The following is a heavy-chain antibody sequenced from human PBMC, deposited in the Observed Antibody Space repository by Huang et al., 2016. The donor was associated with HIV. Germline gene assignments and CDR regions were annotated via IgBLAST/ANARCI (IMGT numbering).Heavy chain of an antibody. CDR2: VNTHTGNP. D-gene: IGHD2-8*02. J-gene: IGHJ4*01. CDR3: ARATSNWWLQIDF. CDR1: GYTFSNFG. V-gene: IGHV7-4-1*02. Sequence: QVQLVQSGSELKKPGASVRISCKASGYTFSNFGLNWVRQAPGQGLEWMGWVNTHTGNPTYVQGVTGRFVFSLDTSVSTAYLQISSLKAGDTAIYYCARATSNWWLQIDFWGRGSLVTVSS.